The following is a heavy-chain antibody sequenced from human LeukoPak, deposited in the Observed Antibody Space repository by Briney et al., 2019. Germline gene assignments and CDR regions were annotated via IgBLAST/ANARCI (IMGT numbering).Heavy chain of an antibody. CDR3: ARRSIAAAGRQFDY. D-gene: IGHD6-13*01. V-gene: IGHV4-59*02. CDR2: IYYSGST. J-gene: IGHJ4*02. CDR1: GGSVSSYY. Sequence: PSETLSLTCTVSGGSVSSYYWSWIRQPPGKGLEWIGYIYYSGSTNYNPSLKSRVTISVDKSKNQFSLKLSSVTAADTAVYYCARRSIAAAGRQFDYWGQGTLVTVSS.